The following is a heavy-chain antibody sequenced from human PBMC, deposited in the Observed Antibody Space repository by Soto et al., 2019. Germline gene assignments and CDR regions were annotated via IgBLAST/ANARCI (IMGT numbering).Heavy chain of an antibody. J-gene: IGHJ4*02. V-gene: IGHV3-74*01. CDR2: INADGSET. CDR3: ASDGEGF. D-gene: IGHD2-21*01. Sequence: PGGSLRLSCAASGFTFSSNWMHWVRRVPGRGRVWVSRINADGSETNYEDSVEGRFTISRDNPKNTLYLQMSSLRAEDMAVYYCASDGEGFWGPGTLVTVSS. CDR1: GFTFSSNW.